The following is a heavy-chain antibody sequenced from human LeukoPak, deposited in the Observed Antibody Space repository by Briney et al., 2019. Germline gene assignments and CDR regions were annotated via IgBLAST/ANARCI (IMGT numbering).Heavy chain of an antibody. CDR3: ARVVAAAGDLFDS. CDR2: INPSAGST. V-gene: IGHV1-46*01. D-gene: IGHD6-13*01. CDR1: VYTFITYY. Sequence: SSVKVSCKGSVYTFITYYIYCVRQAPVQGLEWMGVINPSAGSTNYAQKFQGRGTMTRDTYSSTLYMELSSLRSEDTAVYYCARVVAAAGDLFDSRGQGALVTVSS. J-gene: IGHJ4*02.